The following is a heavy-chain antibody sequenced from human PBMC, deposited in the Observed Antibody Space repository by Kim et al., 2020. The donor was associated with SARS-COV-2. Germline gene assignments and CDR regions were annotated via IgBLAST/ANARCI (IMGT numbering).Heavy chain of an antibody. V-gene: IGHV4-30-2*05. Sequence: YNPSLKSRVTISVDTSKNQFSLKLSSVTAADTAVYYCARVLLEWSPRFDPWGQGTLVTVSS. CDR3: ARVLLEWSPRFDP. D-gene: IGHD3-3*01. J-gene: IGHJ5*02.